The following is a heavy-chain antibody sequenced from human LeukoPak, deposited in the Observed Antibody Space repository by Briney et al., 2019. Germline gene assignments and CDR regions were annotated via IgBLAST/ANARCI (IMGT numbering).Heavy chain of an antibody. CDR3: VRDRSRSGPDAFDI. D-gene: IGHD3-3*01. CDR2: ISSSSSYI. J-gene: IGHJ3*02. CDR1: GFTFSSYS. V-gene: IGHV3-21*01. Sequence: PGGSLRLSCAASGFTFSSYSMNWVRQAPGKGLEWVSSISSSSSYIYYADSVKGRFTISRDNAKNSLYLQMNSLRAEDTAVYYCVRDRSRSGPDAFDIWGQGTMVTVSS.